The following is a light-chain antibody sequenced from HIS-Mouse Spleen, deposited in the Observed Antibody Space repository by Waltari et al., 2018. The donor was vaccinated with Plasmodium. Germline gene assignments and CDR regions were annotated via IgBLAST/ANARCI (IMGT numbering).Light chain of an antibody. J-gene: IGLJ1*01. Sequence: QSALTQPASVSGSPGQSITISCTGTSSDVGSYNLVSWYQQHPGKAPKLMIYEGSKRASGVSNRCSGSKSVNTASLTIAGLQAEDEADYYCCSYAGSSTYVFGTGTKVTVL. CDR1: SSDVGSYNL. CDR3: CSYAGSSTYV. V-gene: IGLV2-23*01. CDR2: EGS.